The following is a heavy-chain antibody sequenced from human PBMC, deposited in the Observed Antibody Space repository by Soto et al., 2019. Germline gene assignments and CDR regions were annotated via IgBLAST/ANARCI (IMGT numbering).Heavy chain of an antibody. D-gene: IGHD3-10*01. J-gene: IGHJ4*02. CDR3: AKDLIRGDGYVDFDY. CDR1: GFIFSNYA. V-gene: IGHV3-23*03. Sequence: EVELLESGGGLVQPGGSLRLSCAASGFIFSNYAMFWVRQAPGKGLDWVSTIYAGGTTTHYAESVKGRFTISRDNSNNTLYLQLNNLRAEDTAVYFCAKDLIRGDGYVDFDYWGQGTLVTVSS. CDR2: IYAGGTTT.